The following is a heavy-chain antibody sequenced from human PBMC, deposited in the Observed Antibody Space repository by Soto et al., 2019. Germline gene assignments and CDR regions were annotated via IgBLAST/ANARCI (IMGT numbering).Heavy chain of an antibody. CDR2: IWYDGNNK. Sequence: GGSLRLSCAASGFTFSNYGMHWVRQAPGKGLEWVALIWYDGNNKYYADSVKGRFTISRDNSKNTLYLQMNSLRAEDTAVYYCARDGYCSGGSCYSVPVFDFWGQGTLVTVSS. CDR3: ARDGYCSGGSCYSVPVFDF. CDR1: GFTFSNYG. V-gene: IGHV3-33*01. J-gene: IGHJ4*02. D-gene: IGHD2-15*01.